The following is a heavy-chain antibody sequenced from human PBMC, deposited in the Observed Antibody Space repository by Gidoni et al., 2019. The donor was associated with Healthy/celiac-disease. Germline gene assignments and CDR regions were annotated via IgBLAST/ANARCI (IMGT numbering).Heavy chain of an antibody. V-gene: IGHV3-15*01. J-gene: IGHJ6*02. Sequence: EVQLVESGGGLVKHGGSLRLSCAASGFTFSNAWMSLVRQAPWKGLEWVGRSKSKTDGGTTDYAAPVKGRFTISRDDSKNTLYLQMNSLKTEDTAVYYCTTPYCGGDCYSDYYYYGMDVWGQGTTVTVSS. D-gene: IGHD2-21*01. CDR1: GFTFSNAW. CDR2: SKSKTDGGTT. CDR3: TTPYCGGDCYSDYYYYGMDV.